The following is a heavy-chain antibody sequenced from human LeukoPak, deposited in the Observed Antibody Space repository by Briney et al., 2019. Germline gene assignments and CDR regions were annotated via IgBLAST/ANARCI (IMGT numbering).Heavy chain of an antibody. CDR1: GGSISSSNYF. Sequence: SETLSLTCTVSGGSISSSNYFWGWIRQPPGKGLEWIGSIYYTGSTYYNPSLKSRVTITVDTSKNQFSLKLTSVTAAGTAGYYCARHGHHGDHDYWGQGTLVTVSS. J-gene: IGHJ4*02. CDR3: ARHGHHGDHDY. D-gene: IGHD2-21*02. V-gene: IGHV4-39*01. CDR2: IYYTGST.